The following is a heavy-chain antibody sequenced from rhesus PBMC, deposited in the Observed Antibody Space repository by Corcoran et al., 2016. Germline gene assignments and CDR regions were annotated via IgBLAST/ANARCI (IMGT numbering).Heavy chain of an antibody. V-gene: IGHV4-165*01. D-gene: IGHD4-29*01. J-gene: IGHJ4*01. Sequence: QVQLQESGPGLVKPSETLSLTCAVSGGSFSGYYWAWIRQPPGKGLEWIGYIRGSSGSTDYNPSLKSRVTISTDTPKNQFSLKLRSVTAADTAVYYCARGDYTTVFDYWGQGVLVTVSS. CDR3: ARGDYTTVFDY. CDR1: GGSFSGYY. CDR2: IRGSSGST.